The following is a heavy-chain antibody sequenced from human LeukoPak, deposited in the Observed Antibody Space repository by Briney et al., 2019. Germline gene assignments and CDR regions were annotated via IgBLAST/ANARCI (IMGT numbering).Heavy chain of an antibody. J-gene: IGHJ4*02. CDR2: FYYSGST. D-gene: IGHD1-26*01. CDR3: ARFGGTYYGDFDY. Sequence: SETLSLTCTVSGGSISSSSYYWGWIRQPPGKGLEWIGRFYYSGSTYYNPSLKRRVTISVDTSKNQFCLKLSSVTAADTAVYYCARFGGTYYGDFDYWGQGTLVTVSS. V-gene: IGHV4-39*01. CDR1: GGSISSSSYY.